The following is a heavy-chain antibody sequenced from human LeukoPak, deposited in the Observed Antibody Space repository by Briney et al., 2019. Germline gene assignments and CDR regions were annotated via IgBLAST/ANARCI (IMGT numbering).Heavy chain of an antibody. CDR3: ARERINSYGSPFGY. D-gene: IGHD5-18*01. Sequence: GGSLRLSCAASGFTVSTNYMSWVRQAPGKGLEWVSVIYSGGSTYYADSVKGRFTISRDNSKNTLYLQMSSLRAEDTAVYYCARERINSYGSPFGYWGQGTLVTVSS. CDR2: IYSGGST. V-gene: IGHV3-53*01. J-gene: IGHJ4*02. CDR1: GFTVSTNY.